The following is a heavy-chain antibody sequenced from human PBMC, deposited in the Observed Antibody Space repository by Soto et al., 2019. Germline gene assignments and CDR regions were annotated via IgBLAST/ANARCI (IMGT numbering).Heavy chain of an antibody. CDR2: TRNKANSYTT. J-gene: IGHJ4*02. Sequence: HPGGSLRLSCAASGFTFSDHYMDWVRQAPGKGLEWVGRTRNKANSYTTEYAASVKGRFTISRDDSKNSLYLQMNSLKTEDTAVYYCARGGPSGSSTLWGQGTLVTVSS. CDR3: ARGGPSGSSTL. D-gene: IGHD1-26*01. V-gene: IGHV3-72*01. CDR1: GFTFSDHY.